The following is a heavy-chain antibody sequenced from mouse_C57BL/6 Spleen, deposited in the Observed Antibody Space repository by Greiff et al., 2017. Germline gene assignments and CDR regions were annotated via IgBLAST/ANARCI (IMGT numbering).Heavy chain of an antibody. CDR2: INPNNGGT. Sequence: EVQLQQSGPELVKPGASVKIPCKASGYTFTDYNMNWVKQSHGKSLEWIGDINPNNGGTIYNQKFKGKATLTVDKSSSTAYMELRSLTSEDTAFYYCASQMGTSPAWFAYWGQGTLVTVSA. CDR3: ASQMGTSPAWFAY. D-gene: IGHD2-3*01. V-gene: IGHV1-18*01. CDR1: GYTFTDYN. J-gene: IGHJ3*01.